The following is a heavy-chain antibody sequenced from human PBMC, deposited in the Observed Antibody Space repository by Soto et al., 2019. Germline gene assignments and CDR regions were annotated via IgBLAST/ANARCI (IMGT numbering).Heavy chain of an antibody. Sequence: PGESLKISCKASDYSFTSYWVGWVRQMPGQGLELMGIIYPGDSDTRYSPSFRGQVTISADKSITTAYLQWSSLKASDTAIYYCARGGVSPRTFDYWAREPWSPSPQ. CDR1: DYSFTSYW. V-gene: IGHV5-51*01. J-gene: IGHJ4*02. CDR2: IYPGDSDT. CDR3: ARGGVSPRTFDY. D-gene: IGHD3-3*01.